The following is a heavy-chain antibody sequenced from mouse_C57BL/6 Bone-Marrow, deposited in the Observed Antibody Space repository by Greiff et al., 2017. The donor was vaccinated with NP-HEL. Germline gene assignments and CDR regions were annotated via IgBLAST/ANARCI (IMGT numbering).Heavy chain of an antibody. CDR2: FHPSDSDT. J-gene: IGHJ3*01. Sequence: VQLQESGAELVKPGASVKVSCKASGYTFTSYWMHWVKQRPGQGLEWIGRFHPSDSDTNYNQKFKGKATLTVDKSSSTAYMQLSSLTSEDSAVYYCAIEDYYGSSYAWFAYWGQGTLVTVSA. CDR3: AIEDYYGSSYAWFAY. V-gene: IGHV1-74*01. D-gene: IGHD1-1*01. CDR1: GYTFTSYW.